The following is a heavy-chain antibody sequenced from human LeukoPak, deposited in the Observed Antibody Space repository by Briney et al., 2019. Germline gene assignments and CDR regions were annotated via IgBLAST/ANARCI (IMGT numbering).Heavy chain of an antibody. Sequence: GASVKVSCKASGYTFTGYYIHWVRQGPAQGHEWMGWNYPNSSGTNYAQKFQGRVTMTSDASISTAYMELSRMRSDDTAVYYCARCSWGRGRTDYFDYWGQGTLVTVSS. CDR1: GYTFTGYY. CDR3: ARCSWGRGRTDYFDY. D-gene: IGHD2-15*01. CDR2: NYPNSSGT. J-gene: IGHJ4*02. V-gene: IGHV1-2*02.